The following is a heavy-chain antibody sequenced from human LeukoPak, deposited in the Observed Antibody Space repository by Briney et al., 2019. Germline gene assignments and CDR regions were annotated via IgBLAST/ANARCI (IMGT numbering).Heavy chain of an antibody. V-gene: IGHV1-2*02. CDR3: ARDPERYCSGGSCADY. D-gene: IGHD2-15*01. CDR2: INPNSGGT. CDR1: GGTFSSYA. Sequence: GASVKVSCKASGGTFSSYAISWVRQAPGQGLEWMGWINPNSGGTNYAQKFQGRVTMTRDTSISTAYMELSRLRSDDTAVYYCARDPERYCSGGSCADYWGQGTLVTVSS. J-gene: IGHJ4*02.